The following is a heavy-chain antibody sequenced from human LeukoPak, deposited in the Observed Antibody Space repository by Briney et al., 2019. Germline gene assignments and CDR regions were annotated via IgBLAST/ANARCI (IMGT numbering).Heavy chain of an antibody. CDR3: VREGSGSTHYMDV. Sequence: GGSLRLSCAASGFAFSNYGMHWVRQAPGKGLEWVAFMRYDGRNKYYAESVKGRFTISRDISKNTLYVEMNSLRAADTAVYYCVREGSGSTHYMDVWGKGTTVTVSS. V-gene: IGHV3-30*02. CDR1: GFAFSNYG. D-gene: IGHD3-10*01. CDR2: MRYDGRNK. J-gene: IGHJ6*03.